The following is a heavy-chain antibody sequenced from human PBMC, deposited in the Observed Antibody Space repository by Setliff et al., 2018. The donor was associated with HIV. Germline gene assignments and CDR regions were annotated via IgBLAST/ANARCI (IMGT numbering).Heavy chain of an antibody. J-gene: IGHJ3*02. CDR1: AGSFSIFA. D-gene: IGHD4-17*01. CDR2: MMTIFSTT. CDR3: ATDHWGDYGNAFDI. Sequence: ASVKVSCKSSAGSFSIFAINWVRQAPGQGLEWMGGMMTIFSTTNYARKFQGRVTITTDESTGTAYMELSNLRSEDTAVYYCATDHWGDYGNAFDIWGQGTMVTVSS. V-gene: IGHV1-69*05.